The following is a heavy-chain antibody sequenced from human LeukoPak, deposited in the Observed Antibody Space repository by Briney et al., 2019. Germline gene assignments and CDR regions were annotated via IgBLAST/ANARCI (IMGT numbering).Heavy chain of an antibody. J-gene: IGHJ4*02. CDR2: IHYSGST. D-gene: IGHD3-3*01. CDR3: ARGQGYDFWSGYLYYFDY. Sequence: SETLSLTCTVSGGSISSSSYYWGWIRQPPGKGLEWIGSIHYSGSTYYNPSLKSRVTISVDTSKNQFSLKLSSVTAADTAVYYCARGQGYDFWSGYLYYFDYWGQGTLVTVSS. CDR1: GGSISSSSYY. V-gene: IGHV4-39*01.